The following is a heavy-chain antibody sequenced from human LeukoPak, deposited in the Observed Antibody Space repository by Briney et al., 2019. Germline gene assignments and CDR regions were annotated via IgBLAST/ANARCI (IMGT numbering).Heavy chain of an antibody. V-gene: IGHV3-66*01. D-gene: IGHD1-26*01. J-gene: IGHJ4*02. CDR2: FYSGSST. CDR3: ARSALLRTPLDF. CDR1: GFTFSSYS. Sequence: GGSLRLSCAASGFTFSSYSMNWVRQAPGKGLEWISVFYSGSSTYYAASVKGRFTISRDNSKNTVYLQMNSLRGEDTAVYYCARSALLRTPLDFWGQGTLVTVSS.